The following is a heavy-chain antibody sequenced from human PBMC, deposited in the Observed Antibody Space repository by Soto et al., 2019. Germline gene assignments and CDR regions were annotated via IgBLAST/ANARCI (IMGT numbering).Heavy chain of an antibody. CDR3: ARHPERYWSSTSCRYFYYMDV. Sequence: QLQLQESGPGLVKPSETLSLTCTVSGGSISSSSHYWGWIRQPPGKGLEWIGSIYYSGSTYYNPSLKSRVTIFVDTATNGFSLKLSSVTAADTAVYYCARHPERYWSSTSCRYFYYMDVWGKGTTVTVSS. CDR2: IYYSGST. J-gene: IGHJ6*03. CDR1: GGSISSSSHY. V-gene: IGHV4-39*01. D-gene: IGHD2-2*01.